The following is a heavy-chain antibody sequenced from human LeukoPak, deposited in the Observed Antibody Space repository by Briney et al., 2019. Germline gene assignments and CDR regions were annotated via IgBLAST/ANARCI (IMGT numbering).Heavy chain of an antibody. J-gene: IGHJ5*02. CDR1: GYTFPSYD. CDR2: MNPNSGNT. Sequence: ASVKVSCKASGYTFPSYDINWVRQATGQGLEWMGWMNPNSGNTGYAQKFQGRVTMTRNTSISTAYMELSSLRSEDTAVYYCARDGRGWDYYYDSSGYYDNWFDPWGQGTLVTVSS. D-gene: IGHD3-22*01. CDR3: ARDGRGWDYYYDSSGYYDNWFDP. V-gene: IGHV1-8*01.